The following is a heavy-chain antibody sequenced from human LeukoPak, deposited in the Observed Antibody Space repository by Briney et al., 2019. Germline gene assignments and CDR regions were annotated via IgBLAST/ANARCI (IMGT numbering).Heavy chain of an antibody. Sequence: SETLSLTCTVSGGSISSYYWSWIRQPPGKGLEWIGYIYYSGSTNYNPSLKSRVTISVDTSKNQFSLKLSSVTAADTAVYYCARSVGTNKVPQWELPRRYYFDYWGQGTLVTVSS. CDR1: GGSISSYY. CDR3: ARSVGTNKVPQWELPRRYYFDY. V-gene: IGHV4-59*01. D-gene: IGHD1-26*01. J-gene: IGHJ4*02. CDR2: IYYSGST.